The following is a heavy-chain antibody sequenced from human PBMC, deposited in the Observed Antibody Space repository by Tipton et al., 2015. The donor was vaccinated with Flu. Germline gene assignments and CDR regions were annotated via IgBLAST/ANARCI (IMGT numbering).Heavy chain of an antibody. CDR1: GFTFDDYA. CDR3: AKSVSSSWYPHDY. V-gene: IGHV3-9*01. D-gene: IGHD6-13*01. CDR2: SSWNSGSI. J-gene: IGHJ4*02. Sequence: SLRLSCAASGFTFDDYAMHWVRQAPGKGLEWVSGSSWNSGSIGYADSVKGRFTISRDNAKNSLYLQMNSLRAEDTALYYCAKSVSSSWYPHDYWGQGTLVTVSS.